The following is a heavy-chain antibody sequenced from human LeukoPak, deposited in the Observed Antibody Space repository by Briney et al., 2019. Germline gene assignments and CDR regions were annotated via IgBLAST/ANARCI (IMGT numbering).Heavy chain of an antibody. CDR2: INPSSGGT. CDR3: AGGSLVTTKYYYYYMDV. V-gene: IGHV1-2*02. D-gene: IGHD4-17*01. CDR1: GYTFTGYY. Sequence: ASVKVSCKASGYTFTGYYMHWVRQAPGQGLDWMGWINPSSGGTNYAQKFQGRVTMTRDTSISTAYMELSRLRSDDTAVYYCAGGSLVTTKYYYYYMDVWGNGTTVTVSS. J-gene: IGHJ6*03.